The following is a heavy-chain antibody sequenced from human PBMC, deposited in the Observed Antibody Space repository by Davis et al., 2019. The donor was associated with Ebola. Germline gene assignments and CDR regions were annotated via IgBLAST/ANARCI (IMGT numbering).Heavy chain of an antibody. J-gene: IGHJ4*02. CDR3: AKKVGGSHPFEN. D-gene: IGHD1-26*01. CDR1: GFSFSSYV. V-gene: IGHV3-23*01. CDR2: VSDSGDDT. Sequence: PGGSLRLSCAASGFSFSSYVMSWVRQAPGKGLKWVSSVSDSGDDTSYADSVKGRFTISRDNSKNTLSLQMNSLRAEDTAVYYCAKKVGGSHPFENWGQGTLVTVSS.